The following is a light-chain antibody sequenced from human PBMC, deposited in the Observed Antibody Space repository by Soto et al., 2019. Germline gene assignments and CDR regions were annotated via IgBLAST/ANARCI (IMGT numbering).Light chain of an antibody. CDR1: QSIAGY. Sequence: DIQMTQSPSSLSASVGDRVTITCRASQSIAGYLSLYQQRPGKAPKFLIYSASSLQRGVPSRFSGSGSGTDFSLTINGLQPEDFATYFCQQSFSVPITFGQGTRLEIK. J-gene: IGKJ5*01. V-gene: IGKV1-39*01. CDR3: QQSFSVPIT. CDR2: SAS.